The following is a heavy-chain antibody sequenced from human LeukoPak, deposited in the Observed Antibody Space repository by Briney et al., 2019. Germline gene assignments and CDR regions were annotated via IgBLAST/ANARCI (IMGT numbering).Heavy chain of an antibody. J-gene: IGHJ6*02. CDR2: ISGSGGST. Sequence: TGGSLRLSCAASGFTFSSYAMSWVRQAPGKRLEWVSAISGSGGSTYYADSVKGRFTISRDNSKNTLYLQMNSLRAEDTAVYYCAKDIGGSIAAALYYYYYYGMDVWGQGTTVTVSS. V-gene: IGHV3-23*01. D-gene: IGHD6-13*01. CDR1: GFTFSSYA. CDR3: AKDIGGSIAAALYYYYYYGMDV.